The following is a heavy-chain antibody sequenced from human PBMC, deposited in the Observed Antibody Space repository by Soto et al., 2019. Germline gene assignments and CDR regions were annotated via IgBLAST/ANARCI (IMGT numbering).Heavy chain of an antibody. J-gene: IGHJ4*02. Sequence: QVQLVQSGADMKKPGASVKVSCKASGYTSSSYDLNWVRQASGQGLEWMGWMNPNTGNTGYAQRFQDRVKMTRNTSISTAYLELSSLRSEDTAVYFCARGGWGPPFDFWGQGTPVTVSS. CDR2: MNPNTGNT. D-gene: IGHD3-16*01. V-gene: IGHV1-8*01. CDR3: ARGGWGPPFDF. CDR1: GYTSSSYD.